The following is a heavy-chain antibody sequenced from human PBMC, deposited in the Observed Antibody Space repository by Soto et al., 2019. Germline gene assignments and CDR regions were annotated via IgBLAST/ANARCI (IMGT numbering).Heavy chain of an antibody. CDR1: GGTFSSYT. V-gene: IGHV1-69*02. CDR3: ASQYCSGGSCPGLDY. Sequence: QVQLVQSGAEVKKPGSSVKVSCKASGGTFSSYTISWVRQAPGQGLEWMGRIIPFLGIANYAQKFQGRVTISADKSTSTAYMELSSRRSEDTAVYYCASQYCSGGSCPGLDYWGQGTLVTVSS. D-gene: IGHD2-15*01. CDR2: IIPFLGIA. J-gene: IGHJ4*02.